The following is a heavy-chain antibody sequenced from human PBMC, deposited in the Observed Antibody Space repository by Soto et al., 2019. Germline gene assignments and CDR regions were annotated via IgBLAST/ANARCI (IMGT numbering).Heavy chain of an antibody. CDR3: AHRRNVFSDTVAAFDY. J-gene: IGHJ4*02. D-gene: IGHD1-26*01. Sequence: QITLKESGPTLVKPTQTLTLTCTFSGFSLKTSGVGVGWIRQPPGKAPEWLALISWTNDRRYSSSLQNRLTITKDTSKNQVVLTMTNMDPVDTATYYCAHRRNVFSDTVAAFDYWGQGTQVTVSS. V-gene: IGHV2-5*01. CDR2: ISWTNDR. CDR1: GFSLKTSGVG.